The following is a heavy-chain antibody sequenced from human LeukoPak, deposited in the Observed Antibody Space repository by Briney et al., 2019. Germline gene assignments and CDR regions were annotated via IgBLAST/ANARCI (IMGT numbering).Heavy chain of an antibody. CDR3: ARDADGYED. CDR1: GFTFSSYA. Sequence: GGSLRLSCAASGFTFSSYAMSWVRQAPGKGLEWVANIKEDGSEDYYADSVKGRFAISKDNAKNSLYLQMNSLRAEDTAMYYCARDADGYEDWGQGTLVIGSS. D-gene: IGHD5-24*01. CDR2: IKEDGSED. V-gene: IGHV3-7*01. J-gene: IGHJ4*02.